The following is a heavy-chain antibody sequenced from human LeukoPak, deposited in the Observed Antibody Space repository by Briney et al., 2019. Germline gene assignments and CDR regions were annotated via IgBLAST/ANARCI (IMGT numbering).Heavy chain of an antibody. CDR1: GYSFTGYW. V-gene: IGHV5-51*01. Sequence: GESLEISCKGSGYSFTGYWIGWVRQMPGKGLEWMGIIYPGDSDTRYSPSFQGQVTISADKSISTAYLQWSSLKASDTAMYYCARDKDGYNSYFDYWGQGTLVTVSS. D-gene: IGHD5-24*01. CDR3: ARDKDGYNSYFDY. J-gene: IGHJ4*02. CDR2: IYPGDSDT.